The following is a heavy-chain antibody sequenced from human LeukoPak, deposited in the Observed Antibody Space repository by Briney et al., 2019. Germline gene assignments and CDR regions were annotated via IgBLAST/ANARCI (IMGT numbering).Heavy chain of an antibody. CDR2: IYYSGST. J-gene: IGHJ6*03. V-gene: IGHV4-59*01. CDR1: GGSISSYY. Sequence: NASETLSLTCTVSGGSISSYYWSWIRQPPGKGLEWIGYIYYSGSTNYNPSLKSRVTISVDTSKNQFSLKLSSVTAADTAVDYFARAGYSYGNYYYYYMDVWGKGTTVTVSS. D-gene: IGHD5-18*01. CDR3: ARAGYSYGNYYYYYMDV.